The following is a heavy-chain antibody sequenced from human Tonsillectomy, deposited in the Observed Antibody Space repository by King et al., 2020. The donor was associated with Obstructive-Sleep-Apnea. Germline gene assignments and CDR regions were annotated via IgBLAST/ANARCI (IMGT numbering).Heavy chain of an antibody. V-gene: IGHV3-30*04. CDR1: GFTFSSYA. J-gene: IGHJ4*02. D-gene: IGHD6-19*01. CDR3: ARSSGWYLVDY. CDR2: ISYDGSNK. Sequence: VQLVESGGGVVQPGRSLRLSCAASGFTFSSYAVHWVRQAPGKGLEWVAVISYDGSNKYYADSVKGRFTISRDNSKNTLYLQMNSLRAEDTAVYYCARSSGWYLVDYWGQGTLVTVSS.